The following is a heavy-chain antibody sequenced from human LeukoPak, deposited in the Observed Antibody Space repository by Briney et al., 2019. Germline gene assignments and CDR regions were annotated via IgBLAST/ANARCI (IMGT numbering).Heavy chain of an antibody. D-gene: IGHD6-13*01. V-gene: IGHV3-7*01. Sequence: GGSLRLSCAASGFTFSHSWMSWVRQAPGKGLEWLANINQDGSDKHYVESLRGRFTISRDNAKNSLYLQMNTLRAEDTAVYYCARDPGIAAAGTVGYFDSWGQGILVTVSS. CDR1: GFTFSHSW. CDR2: INQDGSDK. CDR3: ARDPGIAAAGTVGYFDS. J-gene: IGHJ4*02.